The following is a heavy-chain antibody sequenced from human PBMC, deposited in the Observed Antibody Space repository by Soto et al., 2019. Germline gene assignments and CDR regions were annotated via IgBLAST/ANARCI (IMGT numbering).Heavy chain of an antibody. D-gene: IGHD2-15*01. CDR1: GYTFTSYD. V-gene: IGHV1-8*01. J-gene: IGHJ6*03. CDR2: MNPNSGNT. CDR3: ARGSRGYCSGGSCLSYYMDA. Sequence: ASVKVSCKASGYTFTSYDINWVRQATGQGLEWMGWMNPNSGNTGYAQKFQGRVTMTRNTSISTAYMELSSLRSEDTAVYYCARGSRGYCSGGSCLSYYMDAWGKGTTVTVSS.